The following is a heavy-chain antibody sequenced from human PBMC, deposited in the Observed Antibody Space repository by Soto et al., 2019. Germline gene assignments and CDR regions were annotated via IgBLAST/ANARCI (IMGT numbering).Heavy chain of an antibody. CDR1: GYTLTELS. J-gene: IGHJ5*02. CDR2: FDPEDGET. V-gene: IGHV1-24*01. Sequence: ASVKVSCKVSGYTLTELSMHWVRQAPGKGLERMGGFDPEDGETIYAQKFQGRVTMTEDTSTDTAYMELSSLRSEDTAVYYCATGGKFYCSSTSCLRGWFDPWGQGTLVTVSS. D-gene: IGHD2-2*01. CDR3: ATGGKFYCSSTSCLRGWFDP.